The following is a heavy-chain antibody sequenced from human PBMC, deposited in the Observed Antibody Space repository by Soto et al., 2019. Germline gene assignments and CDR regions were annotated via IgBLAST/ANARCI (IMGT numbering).Heavy chain of an antibody. J-gene: IGHJ5*02. Sequence: ASVKVSCKASGYTFTGYYMHWVRQAPGQGLEWMGWINPNSGGTNYAQKFQGRVTMTRDTSISTAYMELSRLRSDDTAVYYCARVGYSSSWYFDPWGQGTLVTVSS. CDR1: GYTFTGYY. CDR2: INPNSGGT. D-gene: IGHD6-13*01. V-gene: IGHV1-2*02. CDR3: ARVGYSSSWYFDP.